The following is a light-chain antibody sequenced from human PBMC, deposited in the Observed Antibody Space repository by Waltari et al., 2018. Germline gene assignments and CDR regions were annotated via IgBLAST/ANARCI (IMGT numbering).Light chain of an antibody. CDR1: SSDVGGYHY. Sequence: SALTQPASVSGSPVQSITISCTGASSDVGGYHYVSWYKQHPGKAPRRMIYDSSKRPSGVSNRFSGSKAGNTASLTIAGLQAEDEADYYCCSYAGSSTLVVFGGGTKLTVL. V-gene: IGLV2-23*02. CDR2: DSS. J-gene: IGLJ2*01. CDR3: CSYAGSSTLVV.